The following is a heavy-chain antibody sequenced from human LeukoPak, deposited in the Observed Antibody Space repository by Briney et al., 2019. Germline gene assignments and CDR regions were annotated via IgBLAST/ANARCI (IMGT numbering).Heavy chain of an antibody. CDR3: AKRSLSYDSSGHLHYFDY. V-gene: IGHV3-23*01. CDR1: GFAFSTYA. CDR2: ISNGGAST. D-gene: IGHD3-22*01. Sequence: GGSLRLSCAASGFAFSTYAMSWVRQAPGKGLEWVSAISNGGASTYYGDSVKGRFTISRDNSKNTLDLQMNSLRAEDTAIYYCAKRSLSYDSSGHLHYFDYWGQGTLVTVSS. J-gene: IGHJ4*02.